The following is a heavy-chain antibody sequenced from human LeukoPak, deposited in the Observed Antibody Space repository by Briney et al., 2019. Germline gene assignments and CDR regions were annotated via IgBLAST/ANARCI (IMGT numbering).Heavy chain of an antibody. D-gene: IGHD1-7*01. CDR3: ARRASWNSYFDL. CDR2: TYFTSKWTG. Sequence: SQTRSLTCAISGDNASSDSAGWHWIRQSPSRGLEWLGRTYFTSKWTGDQAVSVRGRIPIKPDTSKTPFTLQLNSVRVEDTAVYYCARRASWNSYFDLWGQGTLVIVSS. J-gene: IGHJ5*02. V-gene: IGHV6-1*01. CDR1: GDNASSDSAG.